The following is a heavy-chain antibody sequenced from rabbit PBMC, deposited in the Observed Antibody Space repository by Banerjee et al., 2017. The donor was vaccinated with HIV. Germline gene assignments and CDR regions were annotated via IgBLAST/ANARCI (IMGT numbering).Heavy chain of an antibody. Sequence: QQQLEESGGGLVKPEGSLTLTCTASEFSFVSDYWICWVRQAPGKGLEWIGSIYTPSGSTDYASWTKGRFTISRTSSTTVTLQMTSLTAADTATYFCARDRGDFWGQGTLVTVS. CDR2: IYTPSGST. CDR1: EFSFVSDYW. V-gene: IGHV1S45*01. CDR3: ARDRGDF. J-gene: IGHJ4*01.